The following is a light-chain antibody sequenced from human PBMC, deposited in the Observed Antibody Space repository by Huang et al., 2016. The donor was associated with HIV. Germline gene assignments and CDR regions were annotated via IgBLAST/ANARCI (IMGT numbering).Light chain of an antibody. V-gene: IGKV3-11*01. CDR3: QQRSIWPPAFT. CDR1: QSVSSS. Sequence: ELVLTQSPATLSLSPWERATLSCRASQSVSSSLAWYQQKPGQAPRLLMYDTSNRAAGIPARFSGSGSGTDFTLTISSLEPEDFAVYYCQQRSIWPPAFTFGGGTKVEIK. J-gene: IGKJ4*01. CDR2: DTS.